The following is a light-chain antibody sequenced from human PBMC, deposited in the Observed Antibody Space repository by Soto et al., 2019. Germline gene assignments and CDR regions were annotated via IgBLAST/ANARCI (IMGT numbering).Light chain of an antibody. CDR1: QSISSW. CDR2: DAS. J-gene: IGKJ1*01. Sequence: DIQMTQSPSTLSASVGDRVTITCRASQSISSWLAWYQQKPGKAPKLLIYDASSLESGVPSRFSGSGSGTEFTLTISSLKPDDFATYYCQQYNSYSFGQGTKVEIX. CDR3: QQYNSYS. V-gene: IGKV1-5*01.